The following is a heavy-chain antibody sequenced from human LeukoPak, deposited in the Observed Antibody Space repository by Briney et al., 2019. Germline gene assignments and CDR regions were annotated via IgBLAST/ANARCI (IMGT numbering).Heavy chain of an antibody. V-gene: IGHV3-53*01. CDR1: GFTVSSNY. CDR3: ARDLDWILFDY. CDR2: IYSGGST. D-gene: IGHD3-9*01. J-gene: IGHJ4*02. Sequence: PGGSLRLSCAASGFTVSSNYMSWVRQAPGKGLEWVSVIYSGGSTYYADSVKGRFTISRDSAKNTLFLQMNSLSAEDTAVYYCARDLDWILFDYWGQGTLVTVSS.